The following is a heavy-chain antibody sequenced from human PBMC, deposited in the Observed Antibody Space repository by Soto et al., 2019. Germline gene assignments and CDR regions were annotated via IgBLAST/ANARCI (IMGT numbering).Heavy chain of an antibody. Sequence: QVQLVESGGGVVQPGRSLRLSCAASGFTFTNYPMHWVRQAPGKGLEWVAVVSHDGINTYYADSVKGRFTISRDNSKNTLYLQLNSLRTEDTAVFYCAREKTVGGIRRDNWGQGTLVTVSS. J-gene: IGHJ4*02. D-gene: IGHD1-26*01. CDR2: VSHDGINT. V-gene: IGHV3-30-3*01. CDR3: AREKTVGGIRRDN. CDR1: GFTFTNYP.